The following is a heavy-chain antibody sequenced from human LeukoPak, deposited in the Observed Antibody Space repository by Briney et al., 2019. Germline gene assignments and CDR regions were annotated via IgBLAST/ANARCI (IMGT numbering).Heavy chain of an antibody. D-gene: IGHD2-2*01. CDR2: ISAYNGNT. CDR3: ARVPYLGYCSSTSCYGWFDP. Sequence: ASVKVSCKASGYTFTSYGISWVRQAPGQGLEWMGWISAYNGNTNYAQKLQGRVTMTTDTSTSTAYMELRSLRSDDTAVYYCARVPYLGYCSSTSCYGWFDPWGQGTLVTVSS. V-gene: IGHV1-18*01. CDR1: GYTFTSYG. J-gene: IGHJ5*02.